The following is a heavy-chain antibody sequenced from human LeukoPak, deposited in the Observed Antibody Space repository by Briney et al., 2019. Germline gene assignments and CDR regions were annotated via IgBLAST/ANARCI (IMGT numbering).Heavy chain of an antibody. D-gene: IGHD3-10*01. Sequence: ASVKVSCKASGYTFTGYYMHWVRQAPGQGLEWMGWSNPNSGGTNYAQKFQGRVTMTRDTSISTVYTELSRLRSDDTAVYFCATFTYGSGSSLTYWGQGTLVTVSS. CDR2: SNPNSGGT. CDR3: ATFTYGSGSSLTY. J-gene: IGHJ4*02. CDR1: GYTFTGYY. V-gene: IGHV1-2*02.